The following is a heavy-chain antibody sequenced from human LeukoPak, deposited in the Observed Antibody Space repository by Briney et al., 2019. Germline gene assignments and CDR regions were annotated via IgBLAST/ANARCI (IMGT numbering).Heavy chain of an antibody. D-gene: IGHD1-1*01. CDR3: AKKRYANGTSSAGYLDV. CDR2: ISGSGGTT. J-gene: IGHJ6*02. CDR1: GFTFTGFA. Sequence: GGSLRLSCAASGFTFTGFAMNWARQAPGRGLEWVSVISGSGGTTHYADSVKGRFTISRDNFKNTVSLQMNSLRAEDKAVYYCAKKRYANGTSSAGYLDVWGQGTTVIVSS. V-gene: IGHV3-23*01.